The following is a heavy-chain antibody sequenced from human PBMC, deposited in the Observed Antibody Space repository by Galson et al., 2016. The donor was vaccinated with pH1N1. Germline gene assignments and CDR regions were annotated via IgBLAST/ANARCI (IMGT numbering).Heavy chain of an antibody. V-gene: IGHV3-21*06. D-gene: IGHD6-6*01. J-gene: IGHJ4*02. CDR2: ISLSGSYM. CDR3: LRDPARPRAYYFDF. CDR1: GFTFSGYS. Sequence: SLRLSCAASGFTFSGYSMNWVRQAPGKGLEWVSSISLSGSYMYYADSVKGRFTISRDNAKNSLYLHMSSLTAEATAVYYCLRDPARPRAYYFDFWGQGALVTVSS.